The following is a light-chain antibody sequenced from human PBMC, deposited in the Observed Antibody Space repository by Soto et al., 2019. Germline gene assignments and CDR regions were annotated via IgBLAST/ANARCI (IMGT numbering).Light chain of an antibody. CDR2: DAS. CDR3: QQDNSYWT. J-gene: IGKJ1*01. CDR1: QSISSW. Sequence: DIQMTQSPSTLSASVGDRVTITCRASQSISSWLAWYQQKPGKAPKLLIFDASSVESGVPSRFSGRGSGTEFTLTISSLQPDDFATYYCQQDNSYWTFGQGTKVEIK. V-gene: IGKV1-5*01.